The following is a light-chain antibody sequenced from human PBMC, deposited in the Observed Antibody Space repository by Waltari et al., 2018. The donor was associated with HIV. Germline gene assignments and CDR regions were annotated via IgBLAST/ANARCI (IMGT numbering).Light chain of an antibody. CDR3: QSYDSTLNAAVV. Sequence: QSALTQPRSVSGSPGQSVTISCTGTSSDVGAYNYVSWYQQHPGKAPKLIIYDVTRRPSGLPDRFSGSKSGTSASLAITGLQPEDEADYFCQSYDSTLNAAVVFGGGTKLTVL. V-gene: IGLV2-11*01. CDR1: SSDVGAYNY. J-gene: IGLJ2*01. CDR2: DVT.